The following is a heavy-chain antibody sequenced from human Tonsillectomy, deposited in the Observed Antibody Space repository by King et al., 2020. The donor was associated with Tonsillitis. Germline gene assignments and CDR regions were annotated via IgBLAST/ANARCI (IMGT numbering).Heavy chain of an antibody. J-gene: IGHJ4*02. CDR3: ARGSYYDFWGGYYYFGY. Sequence: QLVQSGAEVKKPGSSVKVSCKASGGTFSSYAISWVRQAPGQGLEWMGGIIPIFGTANYAQKFQGRVTITADESTSTAYLELSSLRSEDTAVYYCARGSYYDFWGGYYYFGYWGQGTLVTVSS. V-gene: IGHV1-69*01. CDR1: GGTFSSYA. CDR2: IIPIFGTA. D-gene: IGHD3-3*01.